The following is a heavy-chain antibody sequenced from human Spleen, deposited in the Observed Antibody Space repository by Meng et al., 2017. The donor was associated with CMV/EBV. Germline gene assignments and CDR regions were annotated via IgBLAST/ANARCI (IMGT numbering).Heavy chain of an antibody. CDR2: IIPIFGTT. Sequence: SVKVSCKASAGTFSSYAISWVRQAPGQGLEWMGGIIPIFGTTNYAQKFQGRVTITTDAATSTAYMEVSGLRSEDTAVYYCASKVAADFGVGFTSYYHYYYAMDVWGQGTPVTVS. CDR1: AGTFSSYA. CDR3: ASKVAADFGVGFTSYYHYYYAMDV. V-gene: IGHV1-69*05. J-gene: IGHJ6*02. D-gene: IGHD3-3*01.